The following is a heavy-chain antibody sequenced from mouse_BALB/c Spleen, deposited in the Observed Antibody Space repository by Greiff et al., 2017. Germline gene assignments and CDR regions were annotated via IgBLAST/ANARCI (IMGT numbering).Heavy chain of an antibody. D-gene: IGHD3-3*01. CDR2: ISSGSSTI. CDR3: ASSRAHLDY. Sequence: DVKLVESGGGLVQPGGSRKLSCAASGFTFSSFGIHWVRQAPEKGLEWVAYISSGSSTIYYAATVKGRFTISRDNPKNTLFLKMTSLRSEDTAMYYCASSRAHLDYWGQGTTLTVSS. J-gene: IGHJ2*01. CDR1: GFTFSSFG. V-gene: IGHV5-17*02.